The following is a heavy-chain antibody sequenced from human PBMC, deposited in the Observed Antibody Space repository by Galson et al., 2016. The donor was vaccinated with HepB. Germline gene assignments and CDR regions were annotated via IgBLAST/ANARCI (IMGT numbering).Heavy chain of an antibody. CDR1: GGSISSYY. D-gene: IGHD3-22*01. V-gene: IGHV4-59*01. CDR3: AGVGYYDSSGYPEFWYYGMDV. J-gene: IGHJ6*02. Sequence: SETLSLTCTVSGGSISSYYWSWIRQPPGKGLEWIGYIYYSGSTNYNPSLKSRVTISVDTSKNQFSLKLTSVTAADTAVYYCAGVGYYDSSGYPEFWYYGMDVWGQGTTVTVSS. CDR2: IYYSGST.